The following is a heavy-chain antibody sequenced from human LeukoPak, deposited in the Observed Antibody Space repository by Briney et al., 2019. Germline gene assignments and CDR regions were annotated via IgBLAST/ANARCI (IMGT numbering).Heavy chain of an antibody. CDR2: INPNSGGT. CDR3: ARGLYSSSGGYFDY. Sequence: GASVKVSCKASGYTFTGYYMHWVRQAPGQGLEWMGWINPNSGGTSYAQKFQGRVTMTRDTSISTAYMELSRLRSDDTAVYYCARGLYSSSGGYFDYWGQGTLVTVSS. V-gene: IGHV1-2*02. CDR1: GYTFTGYY. D-gene: IGHD6-13*01. J-gene: IGHJ4*02.